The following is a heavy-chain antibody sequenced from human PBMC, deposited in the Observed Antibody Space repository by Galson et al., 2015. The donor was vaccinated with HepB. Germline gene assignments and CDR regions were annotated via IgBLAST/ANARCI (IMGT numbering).Heavy chain of an antibody. CDR3: AKDLFYCSTTSCYPGLFDP. CDR1: GFTFSSYA. CDR2: ISGSGGNT. D-gene: IGHD2-2*01. Sequence: SLRLSCAASGFTFSSYAMSWVRQAPGKGLEWVSSISGSGGNTYYADSVKGRFTISRDNSKNTLYLQMNSLRAEDTAVYYCAKDLFYCSTTSCYPGLFDPWGQGTLVTVSS. V-gene: IGHV3-23*01. J-gene: IGHJ5*02.